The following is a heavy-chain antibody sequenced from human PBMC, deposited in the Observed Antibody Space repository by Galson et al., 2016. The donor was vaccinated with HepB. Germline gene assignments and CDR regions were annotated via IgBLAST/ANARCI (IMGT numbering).Heavy chain of an antibody. J-gene: IGHJ6*02. Sequence: CAISGDSVYNNGAAWVWIRQSPSRGLEWLGRTFYRSTWENHYAGSVKNRITISPDTSWNHFSLHLNSVTPEDTAVYYCARAVMLGRGMDVWGQGTTVTVSS. CDR1: GDSVYNNGAA. V-gene: IGHV6-1*01. CDR3: ARAVMLGRGMDV. D-gene: IGHD3-10*01. CDR2: TFYRSTWEN.